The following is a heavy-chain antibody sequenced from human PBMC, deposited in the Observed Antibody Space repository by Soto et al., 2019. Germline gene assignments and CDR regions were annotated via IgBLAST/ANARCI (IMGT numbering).Heavy chain of an antibody. J-gene: IGHJ3*02. Sequence: GGSLRLSCAASGFTFSSYGMHWVRQAPGKGLEWVAVISYDGSNKYYADSVKGRFTISRDNSKNTLYLQMNSLRAEDTAVYYCAKDFRYSSGWSRSKDAFDIWGQGTMVTVSS. CDR3: AKDFRYSSGWSRSKDAFDI. CDR2: ISYDGSNK. CDR1: GFTFSSYG. V-gene: IGHV3-30*18. D-gene: IGHD6-19*01.